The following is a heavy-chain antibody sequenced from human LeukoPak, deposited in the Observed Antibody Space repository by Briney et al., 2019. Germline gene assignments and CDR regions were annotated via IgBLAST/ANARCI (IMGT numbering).Heavy chain of an antibody. V-gene: IGHV5-10-1*01. CDR3: ARHISPAYDSSGYYSY. D-gene: IGHD3-22*01. J-gene: IGHJ4*02. CDR1: GYIFTSYW. Sequence: GESLKISCKGSGYIFTSYWISWVRQMPGKGLEWMGRIDPSDSCTNYSPSFQGHVTISADKSISTAYLQWSSLKASDTAMYYCARHISPAYDSSGYYSYWGQGTLVTVSS. CDR2: IDPSDSCT.